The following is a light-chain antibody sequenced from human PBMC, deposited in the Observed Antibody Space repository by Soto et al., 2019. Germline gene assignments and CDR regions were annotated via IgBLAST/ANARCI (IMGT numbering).Light chain of an antibody. CDR1: QYINTR. J-gene: IGKJ5*01. Sequence: EIVLTQSPATLSSFPGDRVTLSCRASQYINTRLAWYQHRPGQAPRLLIYQTSIRAAGIPARFSASGSGTDFTLTISRLEPEDFAVYYCQQFGSSVTFGQGTRLEIK. V-gene: IGKV3-20*01. CDR2: QTS. CDR3: QQFGSSVT.